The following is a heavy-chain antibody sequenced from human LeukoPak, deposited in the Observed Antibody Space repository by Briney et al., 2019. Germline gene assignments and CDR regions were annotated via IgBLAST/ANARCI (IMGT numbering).Heavy chain of an antibody. D-gene: IGHD5-18*01. CDR2: IWYGGSNK. Sequence: GGSLRLSCAASGFTFSSYGVHWVRQAPGKGLEWVGVIWYGGSNKYYADSVKGRFTISRDNTKQTLYPQINSLRAQATAVSYCAKEASLLCSYGYRHFDYWGQGTLVTVYS. V-gene: IGHV3-30*02. CDR1: GFTFSSYG. CDR3: AKEASLLCSYGYRHFDY. J-gene: IGHJ4*02.